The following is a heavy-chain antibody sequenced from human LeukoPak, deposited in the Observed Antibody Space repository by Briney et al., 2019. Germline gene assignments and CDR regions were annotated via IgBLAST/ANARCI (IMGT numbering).Heavy chain of an antibody. D-gene: IGHD2-8*01. J-gene: IGHJ4*02. CDR2: INHSGST. Sequence: SETLSLTCAVYGGSFSGYYWSWIRQPPGKGLEWIGEINHSGSTNYNPSLKSRVTISVDTSKNQFSLKLSSVTAADTAVYYCAGTNGTSYYFDYWGQGTLVTVSS. CDR1: GGSFSGYY. V-gene: IGHV4-34*01. CDR3: AGTNGTSYYFDY.